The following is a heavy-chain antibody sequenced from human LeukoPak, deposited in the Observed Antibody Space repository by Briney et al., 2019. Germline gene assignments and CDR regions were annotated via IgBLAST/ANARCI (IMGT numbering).Heavy chain of an antibody. J-gene: IGHJ4*02. CDR2: ISAYNGNA. D-gene: IGHD6-13*01. CDR1: GGIFSSYA. CDR3: AREAATGVYFDY. V-gene: IGHV1-18*01. Sequence: ASVKVSCKTSGGIFSSYAINWVRQAPGQGLEWMGWISAYNGNANYAHNLQGRVTMTTDTSTSTAYMELRSLTSDDTAVYYCAREAATGVYFDYWGQGTLVTVSS.